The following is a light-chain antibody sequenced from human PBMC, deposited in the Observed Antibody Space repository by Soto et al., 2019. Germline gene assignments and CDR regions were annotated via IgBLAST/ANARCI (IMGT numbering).Light chain of an antibody. J-gene: IGKJ1*01. V-gene: IGKV1-5*01. CDR2: DAS. CDR3: QQYNSYSRT. Sequence: DIQMTQSPSTLSASVGDRVTITCRASQSISNWLAWYQQKPGKAPRLLIYDASSLESGVSLRFSGSGSGTEFTLTISSLQPDDFATYYCQQYNSYSRTFGQGTKVDIK. CDR1: QSISNW.